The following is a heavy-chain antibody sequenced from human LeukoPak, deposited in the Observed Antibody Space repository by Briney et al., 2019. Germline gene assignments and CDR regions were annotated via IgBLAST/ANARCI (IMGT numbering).Heavy chain of an antibody. Sequence: GGSLRLSCAASGFTFSSYAMGWVRQAPGKGLEWVSSITSSGATTYYADSVKGRFTISRDISKNTLYLRMNSLTAEDSAVYYCAKEFIAGDGHVDCDSWGQGTLVTVSS. CDR2: ITSSGATT. J-gene: IGHJ4*02. V-gene: IGHV3-23*01. CDR3: AKEFIAGDGHVDCDS. CDR1: GFTFSSYA. D-gene: IGHD5-24*01.